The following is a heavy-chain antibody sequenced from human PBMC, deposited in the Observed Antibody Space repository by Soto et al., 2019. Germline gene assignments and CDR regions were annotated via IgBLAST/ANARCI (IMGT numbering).Heavy chain of an antibody. CDR1: GYTLTGYY. CDR3: AREAMGLYYYYYGMDV. V-gene: IGHV1-2*02. Sequence: SVKVCCKASGYTLTGYYMHLVRQAPGQGLEWMGWINPNSGGTNYAQKFHGRVTMTRDTSISTAYMDLRRLRSDDTAVYYCAREAMGLYYYYYGMDVWGQGTTVTVPS. J-gene: IGHJ6*02. CDR2: INPNSGGT.